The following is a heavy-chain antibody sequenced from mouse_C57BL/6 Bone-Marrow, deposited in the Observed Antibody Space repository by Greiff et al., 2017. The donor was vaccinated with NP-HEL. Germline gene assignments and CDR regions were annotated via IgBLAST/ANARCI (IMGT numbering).Heavy chain of an antibody. V-gene: IGHV1-64*01. CDR1: GYTFTSYW. CDR2: IHPNSGST. J-gene: IGHJ4*01. CDR3: AREYGSSYYYAMDY. D-gene: IGHD1-1*01. Sequence: QVQLQQPGAELVKPGASVKLSCKASGYTFTSYWMHWVKQRPGQGLEWIGMIHPNSGSTNYNEKFKSKATLTVDKSSSTAYMQLSSLTSEDSAVYYCAREYGSSYYYAMDYWGQGTSVTVSS.